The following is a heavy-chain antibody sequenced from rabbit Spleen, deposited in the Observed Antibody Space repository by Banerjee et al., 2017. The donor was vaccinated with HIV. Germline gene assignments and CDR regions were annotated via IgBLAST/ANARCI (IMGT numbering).Heavy chain of an antibody. CDR2: IYDGDGRT. J-gene: IGHJ4*01. CDR1: GFSFSSSDY. CDR3: ARGSAAMAMVITGFYLTL. D-gene: IGHD2-1*01. V-gene: IGHV1S40*01. Sequence: QSLEESGGGLVQPEGSLTLTCKASGFSFSSSDYICWVRQAPGKGPEWIACIYDGDGRTYYATWAKGRFTISKTSSTTVTLQMTSLTVADTATYFCARGSAAMAMVITGFYLTLWGQGTLVTVS.